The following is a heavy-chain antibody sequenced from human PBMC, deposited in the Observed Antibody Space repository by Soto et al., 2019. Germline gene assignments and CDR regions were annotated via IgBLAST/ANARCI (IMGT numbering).Heavy chain of an antibody. J-gene: IGHJ5*02. V-gene: IGHV4-30-4*01. CDR3: ARGRGYSYGLDP. Sequence: SEKLASSRTDSGDSIRRTNNYWIWIRQPPGEGLEWIGFISCSGTTSYSPSLKSRVAISLDTSKNQFSLSLSSVTAADTAVYYCARGRGYSYGLDPWGQGTLVT. CDR1: GDSIRRTNNY. CDR2: ISCSGTT. D-gene: IGHD5-18*01.